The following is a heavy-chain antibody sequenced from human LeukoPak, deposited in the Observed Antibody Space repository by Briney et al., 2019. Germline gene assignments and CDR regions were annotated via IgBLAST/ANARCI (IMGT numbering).Heavy chain of an antibody. D-gene: IGHD6-19*01. J-gene: IGHJ4*02. V-gene: IGHV5-10-1*01. CDR3: ARHARGIGWYDY. CDR2: IDPTDSYT. Sequence: GESLRISCKGSHLSLTRFWMSCVRQMPGKGLEWMGSIDPTDSYTNYSPSFQGHVTISADKSISTAYLQWSSLKASDTAMYYCARHARGIGWYDYWGQGTLVTVSS. CDR1: HLSLTRFW.